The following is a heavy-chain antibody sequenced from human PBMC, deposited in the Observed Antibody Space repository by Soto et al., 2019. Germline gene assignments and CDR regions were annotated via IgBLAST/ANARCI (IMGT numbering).Heavy chain of an antibody. V-gene: IGHV3-13*01. CDR3: ASAKQHLAPFDY. J-gene: IGHJ4*02. Sequence: EVQLVESGGGLVQPGGSLRLSCAASGFTFSSYDMNWVRQATGKGLEWVSAIGTAGDTYYPGSVKGRFTSSRENAKNSLYLQMNSLRAGDTAVYYCASAKQHLAPFDYWGQGTLVTVSS. CDR1: GFTFSSYD. D-gene: IGHD6-13*01. CDR2: IGTAGDT.